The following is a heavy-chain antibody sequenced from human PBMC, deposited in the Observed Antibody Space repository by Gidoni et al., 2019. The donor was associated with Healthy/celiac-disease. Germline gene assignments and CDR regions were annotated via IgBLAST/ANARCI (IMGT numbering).Heavy chain of an antibody. CDR1: GGTFSSYA. Sequence: QVQLVQSGAEVKKPGSSVKVSCKASGGTFSSYAISWVRQAPGQGLEWMGGIIPIFGTANYAQKFQGRVTITADKSTSTAYMELSSLRSEDTAVYYCARVRRLRYFDWLLGAMDVWGQGTTVTVSS. V-gene: IGHV1-69*06. CDR3: ARVRRLRYFDWLLGAMDV. CDR2: IIPIFGTA. D-gene: IGHD3-9*01. J-gene: IGHJ6*02.